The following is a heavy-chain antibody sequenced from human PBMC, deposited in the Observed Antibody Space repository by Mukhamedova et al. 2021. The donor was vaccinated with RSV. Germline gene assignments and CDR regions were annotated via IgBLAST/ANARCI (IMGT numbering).Heavy chain of an antibody. CDR3: ARQPGSGWWAFDN. Sequence: IGSIYFGGHTYHNSSLKSRVTISVDTSKNQFSLNLNSVTAADTAVYYCARQPGSGWWAFDNWGQGTMVTGSS. V-gene: IGHV4-39*01. D-gene: IGHD6-19*01. J-gene: IGHJ3*02. CDR2: IYFGGHT.